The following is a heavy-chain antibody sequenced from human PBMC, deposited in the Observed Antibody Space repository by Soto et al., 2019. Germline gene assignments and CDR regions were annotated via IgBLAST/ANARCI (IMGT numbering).Heavy chain of an antibody. CDR2: MNPNSGNT. CDR1: GYTFTSYD. Sequence: ASVKVSCKASGYTFTSYDINWVRQATGQGLEWMGWMNPNSGNTGYAQKFQGRVTMTRNTSISTAYMELSSLRSEDTAVYYCATSSSSWTSWFDPWGQGTLVTVSS. D-gene: IGHD6-13*01. CDR3: ATSSSSWTSWFDP. V-gene: IGHV1-8*01. J-gene: IGHJ5*02.